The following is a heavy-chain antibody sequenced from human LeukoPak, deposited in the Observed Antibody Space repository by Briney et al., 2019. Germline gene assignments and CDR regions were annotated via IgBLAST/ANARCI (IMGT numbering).Heavy chain of an antibody. D-gene: IGHD3-9*01. J-gene: IGHJ3*02. Sequence: VASVKVSCKASGYTFTDYYIHWVRQAPGQGLEWMGWMNPDSGGTNYAQKFKGRVTMTRDTSINTAYMDLRRLTSDDTAVYYCARDVPNYDILTGYSRDAFDIWGQGTMVTISS. V-gene: IGHV1-2*02. CDR1: GYTFTDYY. CDR3: ARDVPNYDILTGYSRDAFDI. CDR2: MNPDSGGT.